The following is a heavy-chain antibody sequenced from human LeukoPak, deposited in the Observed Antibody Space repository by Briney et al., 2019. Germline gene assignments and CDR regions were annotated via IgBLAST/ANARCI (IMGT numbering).Heavy chain of an antibody. CDR3: AKKSPGTYYAPPDY. CDR1: GFTFSSYG. V-gene: IGHV3-30*18. Sequence: GRSLRLSCAASGFTFSSYGMHWVRQAPGKGLEWVAVTSYDGSNKNYADSVKGRFPISRDNSKNTLYLQMNSLRAEDTAVYYCAKKSPGTYYAPPDYWGQGTLVTVSS. D-gene: IGHD3-10*01. CDR2: TSYDGSNK. J-gene: IGHJ4*02.